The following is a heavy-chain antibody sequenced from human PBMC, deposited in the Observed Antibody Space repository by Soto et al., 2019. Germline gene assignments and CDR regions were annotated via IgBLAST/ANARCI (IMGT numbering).Heavy chain of an antibody. CDR1: GFSLSNARMG. CDR2: IFSNDEK. CDR3: ARIRWVRGYCSGGSCYWLDY. Sequence: QVTLKESGPVLVKPTETLTLTCTVSGFSLSNARMGVSWIRQPPGKALEWLAHIFSNDEKSYSTSLKSRLTIXNXTSXSQVVLTMTNMDPLDTATYYCARIRWVRGYCSGGSCYWLDYWGQGTLVTVSS. D-gene: IGHD2-15*01. J-gene: IGHJ4*02. V-gene: IGHV2-26*01.